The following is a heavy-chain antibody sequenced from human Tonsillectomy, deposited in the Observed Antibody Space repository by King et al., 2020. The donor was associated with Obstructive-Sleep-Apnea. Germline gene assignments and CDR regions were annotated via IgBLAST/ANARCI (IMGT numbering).Heavy chain of an antibody. J-gene: IGHJ4*02. V-gene: IGHV3-30*04. Sequence: VQLVESGGGVVQPGRSLRLSCAASGFTFSSYAMHWVRQAPGKGLEWVAIISYDGNNKYYADSVKGRFTISRNNSKNTLYLQMNSLRAEDTAVYYCATTEIQLWDPFDYWGQGTLVTVSS. CDR2: ISYDGNNK. CDR3: ATTEIQLWDPFDY. CDR1: GFTFSSYA. D-gene: IGHD5-18*01.